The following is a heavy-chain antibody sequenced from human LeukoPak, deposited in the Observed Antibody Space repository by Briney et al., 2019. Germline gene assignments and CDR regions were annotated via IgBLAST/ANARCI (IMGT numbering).Heavy chain of an antibody. J-gene: IGHJ3*02. D-gene: IGHD6-13*01. CDR3: VRDRGGIASDAFDI. CDR2: ISSSSSYI. V-gene: IGHV3-21*01. Sequence: GGSLRLSCAASGFTFSSYSMNWVRQAPGKGLEWVSSISSSSSYIYYADSVKGRFTISRDNAKNSLYLQMNSLRAEDTAVYYCVRDRGGIASDAFDIWGQGTMVTVSS. CDR1: GFTFSSYS.